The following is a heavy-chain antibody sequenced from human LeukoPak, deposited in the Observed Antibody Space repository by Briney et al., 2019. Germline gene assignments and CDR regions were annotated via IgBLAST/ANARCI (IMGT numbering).Heavy chain of an antibody. V-gene: IGHV3-23*01. CDR3: AKEYSQFGSTSPLDY. Sequence: PGGSLRLSCAASGFTFSSYAMSWVRQAPGKGLEYVSGISGSGGRTYYADSVKGRFTISRDNSKYTLSLQMNSRRAEDTAVYYCAKEYSQFGSTSPLDYWGQGTLVTVSS. CDR1: GFTFSSYA. D-gene: IGHD3-10*01. J-gene: IGHJ4*02. CDR2: ISGSGGRT.